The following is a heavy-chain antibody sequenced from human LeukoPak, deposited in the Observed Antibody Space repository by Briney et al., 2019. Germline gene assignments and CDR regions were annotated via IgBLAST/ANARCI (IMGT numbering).Heavy chain of an antibody. CDR2: ISWNSGSI. CDR1: GFTFDDYA. D-gene: IGHD1-26*01. J-gene: IGHJ4*02. V-gene: IGHV3-9*01. CDR3: ASLGASDY. Sequence: SLRLSCAASGFTFDDYAMHWVRQAPGKGLEWVSGISWNSGSIGYADSVKGRFTISRDNAKNSLYLQMNSLRAEDTALYYCASLGASDYWGQGTLVTVSS.